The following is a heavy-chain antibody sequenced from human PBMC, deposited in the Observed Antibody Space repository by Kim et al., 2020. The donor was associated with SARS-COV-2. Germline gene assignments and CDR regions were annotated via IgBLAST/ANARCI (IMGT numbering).Heavy chain of an antibody. Sequence: SETLSLTCAVYGGSLRAYYWSWVRQPPGKGLELIGEVNQSGSTDYNPSLKSRVAISVDTSKNQFSLRLTSVTAADTAVYYCARDEWLGERRTDYWGQGTLVTVSS. D-gene: IGHD6-19*01. CDR2: VNQSGST. J-gene: IGHJ4*02. CDR3: ARDEWLGERRTDY. V-gene: IGHV4-34*01. CDR1: GGSLRAYY.